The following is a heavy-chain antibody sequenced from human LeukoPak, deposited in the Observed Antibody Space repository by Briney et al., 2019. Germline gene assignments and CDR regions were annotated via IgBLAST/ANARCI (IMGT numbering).Heavy chain of an antibody. V-gene: IGHV3-21*01. CDR3: ARDLGYSYGPFDY. D-gene: IGHD5-18*01. J-gene: IGHJ4*02. Sequence: PGGSLRLSCAASGFTFSSYSMNWVRQAPGKGLEWVSSISSSSSYIYYADSVKGRFTISRDNAKNSLYLQMNSLRAEDTAVYYCARDLGYSYGPFDYWGQGTLVTVSS. CDR2: ISSSSSYI. CDR1: GFTFSSYS.